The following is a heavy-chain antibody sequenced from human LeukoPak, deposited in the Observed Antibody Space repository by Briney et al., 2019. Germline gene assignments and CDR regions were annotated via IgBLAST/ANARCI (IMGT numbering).Heavy chain of an antibody. V-gene: IGHV4-59*08. CDR3: ARHAPVAAERNFDY. CDR2: IYYSRST. Sequence: AETLCLTCTASGGTISSYYWSWIRQPPGKGLEWIGYIYYSRSTNSNPSLKSRVTISVDTSKNQFSLKLSPVTAANTAVYYCARHAPVAAERNFDYWGQGTLVTVSS. J-gene: IGHJ4*02. D-gene: IGHD6-19*01. CDR1: GGTISSYY.